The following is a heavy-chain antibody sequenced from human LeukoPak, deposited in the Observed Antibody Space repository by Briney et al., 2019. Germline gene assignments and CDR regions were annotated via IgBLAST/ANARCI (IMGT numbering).Heavy chain of an antibody. CDR1: GGSISSGSYY. CDR3: ARDRDCSSTSCHNWFDP. D-gene: IGHD2-2*01. V-gene: IGHV4-61*02. Sequence: SETLSLTCTVSGGSISSGSYYWSWIRQPAGKGLEWIGRIYTSGSTNYNPSLKSRVTISVDTSKNQFSLKLSSVTAADTAVYYCARDRDCSSTSCHNWFDPWGQGTLVTVSS. J-gene: IGHJ5*02. CDR2: IYTSGST.